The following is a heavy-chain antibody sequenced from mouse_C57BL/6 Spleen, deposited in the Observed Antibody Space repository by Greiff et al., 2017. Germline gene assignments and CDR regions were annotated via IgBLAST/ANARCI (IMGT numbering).Heavy chain of an antibody. V-gene: IGHV1-69*01. J-gene: IGHJ2*01. D-gene: IGHD1-3*01. CDR1: GYTFTSYW. Sequence: QVQLKQPGAELVMPGASVKLSCKASGYTFTSYWMHWVKQRPGQGLEWIGEIDPSDSYTNYNQKFKGKSTLTVDKSSSTAYMLLSSLTSEDSAVYYCARGEWAFDYWGQGTTLTVSS. CDR3: ARGEWAFDY. CDR2: IDPSDSYT.